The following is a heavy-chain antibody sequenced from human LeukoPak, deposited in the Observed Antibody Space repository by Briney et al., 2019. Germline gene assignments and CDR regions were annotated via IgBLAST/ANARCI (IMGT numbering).Heavy chain of an antibody. D-gene: IGHD5-18*01. J-gene: IGHJ5*02. CDR1: GGTFSSYA. CDR2: IIPIFGTA. V-gene: IGHV1-69*05. Sequence: ASVKVSCKASGGTFSSYAISWVRQAPGQGLEWMGRIIPIFGTANYAQKFQGRVTITTDESTSTAYMELSSLRSEDTAVYYCARDLRGRGYSYGFVNWFDPWGQGTLVTVSS. CDR3: ARDLRGRGYSYGFVNWFDP.